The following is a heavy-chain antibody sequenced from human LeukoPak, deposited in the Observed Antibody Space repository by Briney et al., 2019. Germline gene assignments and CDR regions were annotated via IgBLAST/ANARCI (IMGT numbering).Heavy chain of an antibody. J-gene: IGHJ4*02. D-gene: IGHD3-22*01. V-gene: IGHV3-11*05. CDR3: ARDDSSGSHFDS. CDR1: GFIFSDYY. CDR2: ISPSSSFA. Sequence: PWGSLRLSCATSGFIFSDYYMSWIRQAPGKGLEWISYISPSSSFANYADSIKGRFTTSRDNAKKSLLLHMNSLGAEDTAMYYCARDDSSGSHFDSWGQGTLVTVSS.